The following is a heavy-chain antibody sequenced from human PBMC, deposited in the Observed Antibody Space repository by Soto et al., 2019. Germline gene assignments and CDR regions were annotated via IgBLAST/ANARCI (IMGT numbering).Heavy chain of an antibody. Sequence: SGPRLGNPTQTLTLTCSFSGFSRATGGVGVGWFRQPPGKALEWLALLYWGDDKCYRPSLKSSVTVTKDTSKNSMVLTLTNVDPAHPATSPCAYSPQGTVTPYSPGPCGQAILATASS. CDR1: GFSRATGGVG. J-gene: IGHJ5*02. CDR3: AYSPQGTVTPYSPGP. D-gene: IGHD2-15*01. V-gene: IGHV2-5*02. CDR2: LYWGDDK.